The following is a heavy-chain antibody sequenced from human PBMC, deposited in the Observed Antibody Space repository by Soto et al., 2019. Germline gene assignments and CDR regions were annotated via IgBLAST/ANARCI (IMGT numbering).Heavy chain of an antibody. V-gene: IGHV1-18*04. CDR3: ARDIAGEWLVSGRAFDI. CDR1: GYTFTSYG. J-gene: IGHJ3*02. CDR2: ISAYNGNT. Sequence: ASVKVSCKASGYTFTSYGISWVRQAPGQGLEWMGWISAYNGNTNYAQKLQGRVTMTTDTPTSTAYMELRSLRSDDTAVYYCARDIAGEWLVSGRAFDIWGQGTMVTVSS. D-gene: IGHD3-3*01.